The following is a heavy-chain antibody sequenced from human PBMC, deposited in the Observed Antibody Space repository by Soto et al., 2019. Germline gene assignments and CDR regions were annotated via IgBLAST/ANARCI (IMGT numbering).Heavy chain of an antibody. CDR1: GYTFTSYA. Sequence: QVQLVQSGAEEKKPGASVKVSCKASGYTFTSYAMHWVRQAPGQRLEWMGWINAGNGNTKYSQKFQGRVTITRDTSASTAYMELSSLRSEDTAVYHCARVIGYYSFIDYWGQGTLVTVSS. J-gene: IGHJ4*02. D-gene: IGHD3-22*01. CDR2: INAGNGNT. CDR3: ARVIGYYSFIDY. V-gene: IGHV1-3*05.